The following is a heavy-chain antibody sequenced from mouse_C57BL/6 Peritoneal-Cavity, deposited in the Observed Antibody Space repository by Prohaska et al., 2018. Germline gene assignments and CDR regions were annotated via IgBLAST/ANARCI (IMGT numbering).Heavy chain of an antibody. CDR2: MDPSDSYT. V-gene: IGHV1-59*01. CDR3: ARVGFAY. Sequence: RSVQGLEWIGVMDPSDSYTNDNQKVKGKATLTVDTSSSTAYMQLSSLTSEDSAVYYCARVGFAYWGQGTLVTVSA. J-gene: IGHJ3*01.